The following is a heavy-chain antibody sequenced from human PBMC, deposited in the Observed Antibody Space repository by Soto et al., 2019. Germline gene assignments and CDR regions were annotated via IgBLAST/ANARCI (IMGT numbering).Heavy chain of an antibody. Sequence: QVQLQESGPGLVKPSQTLSLTCTVSGGSISSGDYYWSWIRQPPGKGLEWIGYTFYRGSTYYKPSLRSRVTISVDTSKNQYSLKLSSVTDADTAVYYCARKRVTQSDYWGQGTLVTVSS. CDR1: GGSISSGDYY. D-gene: IGHD2-21*02. J-gene: IGHJ4*02. CDR3: ARKRVTQSDY. CDR2: TFYRGST. V-gene: IGHV4-30-4*01.